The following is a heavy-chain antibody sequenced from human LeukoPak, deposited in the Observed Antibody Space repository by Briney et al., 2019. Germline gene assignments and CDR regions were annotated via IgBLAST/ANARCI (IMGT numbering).Heavy chain of an antibody. CDR1: GYTFTGYY. Sequence: GASVKVSCKASGYTFTGYYMHGVRQTPGQGLEWMGGINPNSGDTNYLQKFQGRVTMTRDTSIATVFMNLSRLGFDDTALYYCARGGYSGFSFDYWGQGTLVTVSS. J-gene: IGHJ4*02. CDR3: ARGGYSGFSFDY. D-gene: IGHD5-12*01. V-gene: IGHV1-2*02. CDR2: INPNSGDT.